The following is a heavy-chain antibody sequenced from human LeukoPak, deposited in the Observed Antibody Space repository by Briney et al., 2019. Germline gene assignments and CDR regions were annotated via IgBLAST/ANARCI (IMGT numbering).Heavy chain of an antibody. J-gene: IGHJ4*02. D-gene: IGHD3-22*01. V-gene: IGHV4-34*01. CDR2: INHSGST. CDR1: GGSFSGYY. Sequence: SETLSLTCAVYGGSFSGYYWSWIRQPPGKGLEWIGEINHSGSTNYNPSLKGRVTISVDTSKNQFSLKLSSVTAADTAVYYCARRIVVVTQPFDYWGQGTLVTVSS. CDR3: ARRIVVVTQPFDY.